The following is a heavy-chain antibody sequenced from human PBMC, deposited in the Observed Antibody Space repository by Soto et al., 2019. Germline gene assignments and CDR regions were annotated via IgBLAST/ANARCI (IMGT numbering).Heavy chain of an antibody. D-gene: IGHD6-6*01. CDR2: ISSSSRYI. J-gene: IGHJ5*02. Sequence: GGSLRLSCAASGFSFSSYSMNWVRQAPGKGLEWVSSISSSSRYIDYADSVKGRFTISRDNAKNSLYLQMNSLRAEDTAVYYCARDPSSDNWFDPWGQGTLVTVSS. CDR3: ARDPSSDNWFDP. V-gene: IGHV3-21*01. CDR1: GFSFSSYS.